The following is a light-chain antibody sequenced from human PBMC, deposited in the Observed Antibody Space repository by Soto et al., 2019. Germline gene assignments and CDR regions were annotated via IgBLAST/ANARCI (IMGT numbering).Light chain of an antibody. CDR3: STYTGSSTLV. V-gene: IGLV2-14*01. J-gene: IGLJ2*01. CDR1: STDIGTYNY. Sequence: QSVLTQPASVSGSPGQSITISCTGTSTDIGTYNYVSWFQQHPGKAPKVMIYEVSNRPSGVPSRFSGSKSGNTASLTISGLQAEDEADYYCSTYTGSSTLVFGGGTKLTVL. CDR2: EVS.